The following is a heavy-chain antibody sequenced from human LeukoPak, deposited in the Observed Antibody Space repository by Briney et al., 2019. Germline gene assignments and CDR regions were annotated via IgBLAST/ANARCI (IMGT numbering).Heavy chain of an antibody. V-gene: IGHV3-30*02. Sequence: PGGSLRLSCEASGFSFSSHGLHWVRQAPGKGLEWVAFIRYDGTNKYYADSVKGRFTISRDKSKNTLSLQMNSLRAEDTAVYYCAKVGLTVTTILDYFDYWGQGTLVTVSS. CDR1: GFSFSSHG. CDR3: AKVGLTVTTILDYFDY. CDR2: IRYDGTNK. D-gene: IGHD4-11*01. J-gene: IGHJ4*02.